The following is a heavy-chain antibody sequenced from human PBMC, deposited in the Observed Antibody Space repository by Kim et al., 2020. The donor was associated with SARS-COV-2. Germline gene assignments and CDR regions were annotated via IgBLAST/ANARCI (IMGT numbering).Heavy chain of an antibody. CDR2: ISDTVTT. D-gene: IGHD3-10*01. CDR3: ARLPLGEGHFDY. Sequence: SETLSLTCTVSGDSIISGIYYWNWIRQHPGKGLEWVGYISDTVTTRYNPSLASRVIMAVDTSKNQFSLKLTSVTAADTALYYCARLPLGEGHFDYWGQGT. CDR1: GDSIISGIYY. V-gene: IGHV4-31*03. J-gene: IGHJ4*02.